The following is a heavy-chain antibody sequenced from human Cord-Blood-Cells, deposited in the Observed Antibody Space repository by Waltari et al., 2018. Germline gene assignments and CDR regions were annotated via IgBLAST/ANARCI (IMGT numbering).Heavy chain of an antibody. CDR3: ASDYYGSGSYDY. Sequence: QVQLQQWGAGLLKPSETLSLTCAVYGGSFSGYYCSWIRQPPGKGLEWIGEINHSGSTNYNPSLKSRVTISVDTSKNQFSLKLSSVTAADTAVYYCASDYYGSGSYDYWGQGTLVTVSS. CDR1: GGSFSGYY. CDR2: INHSGST. V-gene: IGHV4-34*01. D-gene: IGHD3-10*01. J-gene: IGHJ4*02.